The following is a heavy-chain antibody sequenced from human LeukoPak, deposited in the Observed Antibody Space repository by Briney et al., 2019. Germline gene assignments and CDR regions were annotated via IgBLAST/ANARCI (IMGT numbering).Heavy chain of an antibody. CDR3: VCYFDY. CDR2: ISYDGSNK. CDR1: GFSFTNYG. Sequence: GGSLRLSCAASGFSFTNYGMHWVRQAPGKGLEWVAVISYDGSNKYYADSVKGRFTISRDNSKNTLYLQMNSLRAEDTAVYYCVCYFDYWGQGTLVTVSS. J-gene: IGHJ4*02. V-gene: IGHV3-30*03.